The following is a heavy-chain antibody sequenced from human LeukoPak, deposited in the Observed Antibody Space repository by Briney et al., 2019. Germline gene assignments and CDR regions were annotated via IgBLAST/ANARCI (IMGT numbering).Heavy chain of an antibody. Sequence: PGGSLRLSCAASGFTVSSNYMSWVRQAPGKGLKWVSVIYGSSSIYYTDSVKGRFTISRDNSKNTLYLQMNSLRAEDTAVYYCARGVRGYSYGSRFDYWGQGTLVTVSS. CDR3: ARGVRGYSYGSRFDY. CDR1: GFTVSSNY. CDR2: IYGSSSI. V-gene: IGHV3-53*05. D-gene: IGHD5-18*01. J-gene: IGHJ4*02.